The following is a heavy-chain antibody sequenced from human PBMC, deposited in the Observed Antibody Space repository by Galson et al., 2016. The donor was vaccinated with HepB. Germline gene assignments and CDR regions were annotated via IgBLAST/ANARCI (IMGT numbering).Heavy chain of an antibody. CDR3: ARNYGPFDL. CDR2: MNQDGSEK. D-gene: IGHD3-16*01. CDR1: GFTFSNYW. V-gene: IGHV3-7*01. Sequence: SLRLSCAASGFTFSNYWLSWVRQAPGKGLEWVANMNQDGSEKYFVDSVKGRFTISRDNAQSSVYLQMNSLRAEDTAVYYCARNYGPFDLWGQGTLVIVSS. J-gene: IGHJ5*02.